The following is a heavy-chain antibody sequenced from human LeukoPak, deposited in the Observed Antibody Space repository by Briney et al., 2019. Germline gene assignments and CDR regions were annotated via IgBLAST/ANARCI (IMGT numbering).Heavy chain of an antibody. Sequence: GGSLRLSCAASGFTFSSYAMSWVRQAPGKGLEWVSAISGSGGSTYYADSVKGRFTISRDNSKNTLYLQLSSLRAEDTAVYYCAKTRGYCSGGSCYCDYWGQGTLVTVSS. CDR2: ISGSGGST. V-gene: IGHV3-23*01. CDR1: GFTFSSYA. D-gene: IGHD2-15*01. CDR3: AKTRGYCSGGSCYCDY. J-gene: IGHJ4*02.